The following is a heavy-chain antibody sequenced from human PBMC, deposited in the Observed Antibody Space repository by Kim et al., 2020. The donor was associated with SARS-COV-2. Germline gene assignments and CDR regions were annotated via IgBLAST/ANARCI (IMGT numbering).Heavy chain of an antibody. D-gene: IGHD1-26*01. J-gene: IGHJ5*02. Sequence: GGSLRLSCAASGFTFSSYAMSWVRQAPGKGLEWVSVISGSGSSTYYADSVKGRFTISRDNSKNTLYLQMNSLRAEDTAVYYCARNRGATPYNWFDPWGQGTLVTVSS. V-gene: IGHV3-23*01. CDR3: ARNRGATPYNWFDP. CDR2: ISGSGSST. CDR1: GFTFSSYA.